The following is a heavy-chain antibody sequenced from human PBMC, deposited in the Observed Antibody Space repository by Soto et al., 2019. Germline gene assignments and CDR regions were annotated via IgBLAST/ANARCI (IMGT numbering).Heavy chain of an antibody. CDR1: GFTVSSNY. CDR2: IYSGGST. D-gene: IGHD3-16*02. Sequence: GGSLRLSCAASGFTVSSNYMSWVRQAPGKGLEWASVIYSGGSTYYADSVKGRFTISRDNSKNTLYLQMNSLRAEDTAVYYCARALGERLRLGELSLWGQGTLVTVSS. CDR3: ARALGERLRLGELSL. V-gene: IGHV3-53*01. J-gene: IGHJ4*02.